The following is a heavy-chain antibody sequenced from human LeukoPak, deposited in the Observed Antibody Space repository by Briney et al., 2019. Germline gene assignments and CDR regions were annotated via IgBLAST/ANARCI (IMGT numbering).Heavy chain of an antibody. J-gene: IGHJ3*01. CDR2: INPDGGKT. CDR1: GYTFTGYY. D-gene: IGHD5-24*01. V-gene: IGHV1-46*01. Sequence: ASVKVSCKASGYTFTGYYMHWVRQAPGQGLEGMGLINPDGGKTNYAQNFQGRVTLTRDTSTSTVYLELSSLRSEDTAIYYCARIRDRYTDAYDLWGKGTVVNVPS. CDR3: ARIRDRYTDAYDL.